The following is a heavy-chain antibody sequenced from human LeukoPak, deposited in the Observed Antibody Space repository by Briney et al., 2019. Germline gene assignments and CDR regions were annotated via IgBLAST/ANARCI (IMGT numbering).Heavy chain of an antibody. J-gene: IGHJ4*02. V-gene: IGHV1-69*05. D-gene: IGHD3-16*02. Sequence: SVKVSCKASGGTFISYAISWVRQAPGQGLEWMGRIIPIFGTANYAQKFQGRVTITTDESTSTAYMELSSLRSEDTAVYYCASRHYDYVGGSYRTFDYWGQGTLVTVSS. CDR2: IIPIFGTA. CDR1: GGTFISYA. CDR3: ASRHYDYVGGSYRTFDY.